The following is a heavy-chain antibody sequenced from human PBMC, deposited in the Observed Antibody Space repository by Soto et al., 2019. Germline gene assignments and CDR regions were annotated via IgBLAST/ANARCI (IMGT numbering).Heavy chain of an antibody. J-gene: IGHJ6*02. Sequence: ASVKVSCKASGYTFTSYAMHWVRQAPGQRLEWMGWINAGNGNTKYSQKFQGRVTITRDTSASTAYMELSSLRSEDTAVYYCAREKIAVAGMGMDVWGQGTTVTVSS. CDR1: GYTFTSYA. CDR2: INAGNGNT. D-gene: IGHD6-13*01. CDR3: AREKIAVAGMGMDV. V-gene: IGHV1-3*01.